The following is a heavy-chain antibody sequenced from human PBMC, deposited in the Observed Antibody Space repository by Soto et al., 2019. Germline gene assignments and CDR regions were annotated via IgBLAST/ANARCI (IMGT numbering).Heavy chain of an antibody. CDR3: ARAGSYFTFDC. J-gene: IGHJ4*02. Sequence: SQTLSLTCAISGDGVSSNSAARNWIRQSPSGGLEWLGRTYYRSKWYNNYAVSVKSRITINPDTSKNQFSLQLNSVTPEDTAVNYCARAGSYFTFDCWGQGTLVTVSS. V-gene: IGHV6-1*01. CDR2: TYYRSKWYN. CDR1: GDGVSSNSAA. D-gene: IGHD1-26*01.